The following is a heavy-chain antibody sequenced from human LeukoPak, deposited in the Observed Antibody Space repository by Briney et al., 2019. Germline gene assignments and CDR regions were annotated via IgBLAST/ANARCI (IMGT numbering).Heavy chain of an antibody. CDR3: ARAGYYDSSGYYLDY. D-gene: IGHD3-22*01. Sequence: PGGSLRLSCAASGFTVSSNYMSWVRQAPGKGLEWVSVIYSGGSTYCADSAKGRFTISRDNSKNTLYLQMNSLRAEDTAVYYCARAGYYDSSGYYLDYWGQGTLVTVSS. CDR2: IYSGGST. J-gene: IGHJ4*02. CDR1: GFTVSSNY. V-gene: IGHV3-66*02.